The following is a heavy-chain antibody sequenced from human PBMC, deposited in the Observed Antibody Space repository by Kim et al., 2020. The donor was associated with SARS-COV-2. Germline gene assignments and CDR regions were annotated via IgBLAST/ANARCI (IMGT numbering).Heavy chain of an antibody. CDR2: DK. Sequence: DKYYVDSVKGRFTISRDNAKKSLFLQMNSRRAEDTAYYSCARDTYRFFDYWGQGTLVTVSS. CDR3: ARDTYRFFDY. V-gene: IGHV3-7*03. J-gene: IGHJ4*02.